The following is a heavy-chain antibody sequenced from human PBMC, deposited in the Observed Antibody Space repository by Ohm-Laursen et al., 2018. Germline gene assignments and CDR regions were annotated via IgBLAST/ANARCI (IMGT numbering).Heavy chain of an antibody. CDR2: VNSGGGT. J-gene: IGHJ5*02. Sequence: SLRLSCAASGSTFGPFTMNWVRQAPGKGLEWVSGVNSGGGTYYANSVKGRFTIFRDNSKNMVYLLMGSLRAEDTAVYYCARDDASGSYGSWGQGILVTVSS. CDR1: GSTFGPFT. CDR3: ARDDASGSYGS. V-gene: IGHV3-23*01. D-gene: IGHD3-10*01.